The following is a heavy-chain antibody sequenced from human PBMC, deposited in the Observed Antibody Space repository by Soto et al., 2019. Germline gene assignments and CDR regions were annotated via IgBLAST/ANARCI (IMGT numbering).Heavy chain of an antibody. V-gene: IGHV3-23*01. CDR2: LSRSGLST. CDR1: GVTFSNYA. Sequence: GGSLRLSCAASGVTFSNYAMSWVRQAPGKGLEWVSSLSRSGLSTYYADSVEGRFTISRDNSKNTLYLQMNSLRAEDTAVYYCALLMAVTGTDYFAYWGQGTLVTVSS. D-gene: IGHD2-21*02. J-gene: IGHJ4*02. CDR3: ALLMAVTGTDYFAY.